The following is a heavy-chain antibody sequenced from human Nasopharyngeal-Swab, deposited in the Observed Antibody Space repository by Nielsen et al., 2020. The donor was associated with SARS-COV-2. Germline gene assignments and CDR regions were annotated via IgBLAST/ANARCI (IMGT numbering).Heavy chain of an antibody. D-gene: IGHD4-17*01. CDR3: ARGNGAFDY. V-gene: IGHV4-34*01. CDR1: GGSFSGYY. Sequence: GSLRLSCAVYGGSFSGYYWSWIRQPPGKGLEWIGEINHSGSTNYNPSLKSRVTISVDTSKNQFSLKLSSVTAADTAVHYCARGNGAFDYWGQGTLVTVSS. CDR2: INHSGST. J-gene: IGHJ4*02.